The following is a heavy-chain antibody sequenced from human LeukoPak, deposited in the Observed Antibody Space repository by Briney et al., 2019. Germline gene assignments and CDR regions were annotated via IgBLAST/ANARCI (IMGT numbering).Heavy chain of an antibody. Sequence: PSETLSLTCTVSGVSTSSYYWSWLRQSPGKGLEWIGYIFYSGSTNYNPSLKSRVTISVDTSKNQFSLKLTSVTAADTAVYYCARSRAHDYHFDNWGQGTLVTVSS. V-gene: IGHV4-59*01. J-gene: IGHJ4*02. CDR1: GVSTSSYY. D-gene: IGHD5-12*01. CDR2: IFYSGST. CDR3: ARSRAHDYHFDN.